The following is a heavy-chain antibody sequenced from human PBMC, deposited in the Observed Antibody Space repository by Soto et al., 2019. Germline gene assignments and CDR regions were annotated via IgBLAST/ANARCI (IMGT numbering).Heavy chain of an antibody. CDR1: GFTFSSYW. D-gene: IGHD2-15*01. J-gene: IGHJ4*02. CDR3: VRTSLVVAAATREDY. Sequence: EVRLVESGGGLVQPGGSLRLSCAASGFTFSSYWMHWVRQAPGKGLVWVSRINSDGSSTSYADSVKGRFTISRDNAKNTLYLQMNSLRAGDTAVYYCVRTSLVVAAATREDYWGQGTLVTVSS. CDR2: INSDGSST. V-gene: IGHV3-74*01.